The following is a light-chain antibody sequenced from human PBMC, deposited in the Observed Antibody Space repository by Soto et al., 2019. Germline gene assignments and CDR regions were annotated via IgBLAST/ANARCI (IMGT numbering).Light chain of an antibody. J-gene: IGLJ2*01. CDR1: SSDVGGYNY. CDR3: SSYRSSSTLGV. Sequence: QSALTQPASVSGSPGQSITISCTGTSSDVGGYNYVSWYQQHPGKAPKLMIYEVSNRPSGVSNRFSGSKSGNTASLTLSGLQVEDEADYYCSSYRSSSTLGVFGGGTKLTVL. V-gene: IGLV2-14*01. CDR2: EVS.